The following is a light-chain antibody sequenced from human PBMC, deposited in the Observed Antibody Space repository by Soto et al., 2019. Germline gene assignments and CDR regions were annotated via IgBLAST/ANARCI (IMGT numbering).Light chain of an antibody. Sequence: QSALTQPASVSGSPGQSITISCTGTSNDIGGYNYVSWYRQHPGEAPKLIIYEVNKRPSGVSTRFSASKSGSTASLTISGLQADDEAHYYCSSFTTRNTQVFGTGTKLTVL. CDR1: SNDIGGYNY. CDR3: SSFTTRNTQV. J-gene: IGLJ1*01. CDR2: EVN. V-gene: IGLV2-14*01.